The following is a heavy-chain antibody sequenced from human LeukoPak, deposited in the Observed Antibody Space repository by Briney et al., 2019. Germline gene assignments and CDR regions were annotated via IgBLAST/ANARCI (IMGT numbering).Heavy chain of an antibody. CDR1: GYTFTRYG. Sequence: ASVKVSCKASGYTFTRYGISGVRQAPGQGREGVGWISAYNCNTNYAQKLQGRVTMTTDTSTSTAYMELRSLRSDDPAVYYCARDNYYDSSGYYPLDYYYYGMDVWGQGTTVTVSS. CDR2: ISAYNCNT. D-gene: IGHD3-22*01. CDR3: ARDNYYDSSGYYPLDYYYYGMDV. V-gene: IGHV1-18*01. J-gene: IGHJ6*02.